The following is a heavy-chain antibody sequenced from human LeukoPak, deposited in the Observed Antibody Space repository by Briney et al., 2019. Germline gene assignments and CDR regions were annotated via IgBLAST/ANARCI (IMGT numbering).Heavy chain of an antibody. D-gene: IGHD3-16*02. CDR3: AKGSNFAWGSDRAYYFDY. CDR2: ISGSGGTT. CDR1: GFTFSSYG. V-gene: IGHV3-23*01. Sequence: GGSLRLSCAVSGFTFSSYGMSWVRQAPGKGLEWVSAISGSGGTTYYADSVKGRFTISRDKSKNTLYLQMNSLRAEDTALYYCAKGSNFAWGSDRAYYFDYWGQGTLVTVSS. J-gene: IGHJ4*02.